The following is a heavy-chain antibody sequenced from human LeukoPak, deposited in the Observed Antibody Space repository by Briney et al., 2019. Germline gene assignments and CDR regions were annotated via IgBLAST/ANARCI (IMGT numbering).Heavy chain of an antibody. J-gene: IGHJ4*02. D-gene: IGHD6-13*01. CDR1: GFSFSDYP. Sequence: GGSLRLSCAASGFSFSDYPMNWVRQAPGKGLEWVSYIGRGGTPIYYADSVRGRFAISRDNARSSLYLQMSSLRDEDTAVYYCARVYSSSSSWYGDFDYWGQGTLVTVSS. CDR3: ARVYSSSSSWYGDFDY. CDR2: IGRGGTPI. V-gene: IGHV3-48*02.